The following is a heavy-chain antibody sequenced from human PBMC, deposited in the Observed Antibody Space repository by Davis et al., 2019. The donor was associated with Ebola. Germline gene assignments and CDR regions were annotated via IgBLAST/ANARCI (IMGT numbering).Heavy chain of an antibody. CDR1: GFTFSSYE. CDR2: ISSSGSTI. D-gene: IGHD3-3*01. Sequence: PGGSLRLSCAASGFTFSSYEMNWVRQAPGKGLEWVSYISSSGSTIYYADSVKGRFTISRDNAKNSLYLQMNSLRAEDTAVYYCARDFITIFGVVIAMDVWGQGTTVTVSS. J-gene: IGHJ6*02. CDR3: ARDFITIFGVVIAMDV. V-gene: IGHV3-48*03.